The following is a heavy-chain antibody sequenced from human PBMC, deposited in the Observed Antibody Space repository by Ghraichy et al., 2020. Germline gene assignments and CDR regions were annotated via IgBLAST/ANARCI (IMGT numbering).Heavy chain of an antibody. CDR2: VYYSGHT. D-gene: IGHD1-1*01. Sequence: SETLSLTCTVSGGSINSGAYYWSWIRQHPGKGLEWIGYVYYSGHTYFNPSLKSRLTMSIDTSKNEFSLKLSSVTAADTAVYYCASGNERVGFDTWGQGTLVTVSS. J-gene: IGHJ5*02. V-gene: IGHV4-31*03. CDR3: ASGNERVGFDT. CDR1: GGSINSGAYY.